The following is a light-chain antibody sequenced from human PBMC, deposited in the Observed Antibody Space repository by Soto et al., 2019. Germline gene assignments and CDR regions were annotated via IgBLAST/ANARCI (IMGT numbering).Light chain of an antibody. J-gene: IGLJ1*01. Sequence: QSALTQPPSASGSPGQSVTISYTGTSSDDGGYKYVSWYQQHPGKAPKLMIFEVNKRPSGVPDRFSGSKSGNTASLTVSGLQAEDEADYYCSSYAGINNLGVFGTGTKLTVL. CDR3: SSYAGINNLGV. CDR1: SSDDGGYKY. V-gene: IGLV2-8*01. CDR2: EVN.